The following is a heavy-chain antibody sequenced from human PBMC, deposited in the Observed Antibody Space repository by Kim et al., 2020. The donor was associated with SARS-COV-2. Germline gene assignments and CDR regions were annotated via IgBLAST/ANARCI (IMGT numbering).Heavy chain of an antibody. CDR3: ARDPPSTGTSLDF. D-gene: IGHD1-1*01. J-gene: IGHJ4*02. V-gene: IGHV1-2*02. Sequence: KYAQKFQGRGTLTRDTSISTAYMELSRLRSDDTAVYFCARDPPSTGTSLDFWGQGTLVTVSS.